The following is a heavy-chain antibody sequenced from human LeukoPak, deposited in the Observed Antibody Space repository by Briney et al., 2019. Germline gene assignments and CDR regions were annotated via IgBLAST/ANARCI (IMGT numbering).Heavy chain of an antibody. D-gene: IGHD3-10*01. V-gene: IGHV4-59*08. CDR3: AGHHPRNTIDF. CDR1: GGTISSYY. Sequence: SETLTLTCTASGGTISSYYWSWIRQPPGKGLEWIAYISDIGSINYNPSLKSRVTISLDTSKNQCSLKLSPVTAADTAVYYCAGHHPRNTIDFWGQGTLVTVSS. CDR2: ISDIGSI. J-gene: IGHJ4*02.